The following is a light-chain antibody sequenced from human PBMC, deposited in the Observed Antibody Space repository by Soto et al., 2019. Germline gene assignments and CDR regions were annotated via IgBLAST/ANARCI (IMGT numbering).Light chain of an antibody. CDR1: QAVSTW. Sequence: TQAPSSVPASLGDRVTLPXRASQAVSTWFVWYQHQAGXAPRXXXDDXSSLQTGCPSRLSGSGSATDFTLTITNVQPEYCAIYYLQQANKAICTFGQGTRLEIK. CDR3: QQANKAICT. CDR2: DXS. V-gene: IGKV1-12*01. J-gene: IGKJ5*01.